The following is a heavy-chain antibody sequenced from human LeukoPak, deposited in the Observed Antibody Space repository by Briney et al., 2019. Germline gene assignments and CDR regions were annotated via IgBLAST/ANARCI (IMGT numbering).Heavy chain of an antibody. V-gene: IGHV4-4*07. Sequence: PSETLSLTCTVSGGSISSYYWSWIRQPAGKGLEWIGRIYTSGSTNYNPSLKSRLTMSVDTSKNQFSLTLSSVTAADTAVYYCARGSGYSYGYNLFIWGQGTLVTVSS. CDR1: GGSISSYY. CDR3: ARGSGYSYGYNLFI. CDR2: IYTSGST. D-gene: IGHD5-18*01. J-gene: IGHJ4*02.